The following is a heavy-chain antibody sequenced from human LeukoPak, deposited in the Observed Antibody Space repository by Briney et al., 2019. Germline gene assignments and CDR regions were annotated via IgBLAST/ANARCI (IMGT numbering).Heavy chain of an antibody. CDR1: GFTFSDYY. CDR3: ARADRSRDGYNWMGGGLWDY. CDR2: ISSSSSYI. V-gene: IGHV3-11*06. J-gene: IGHJ4*02. Sequence: PGGSLRLSCAASGFTFSDYYMSWIRQAPGKGLEWVSSISSSSSYIYYADSVKGRFTISRDNAKNSLYLQMNSLRAEDTAVYYCARADRSRDGYNWMGGGLWDYWGQGTLVTVSS. D-gene: IGHD5-24*01.